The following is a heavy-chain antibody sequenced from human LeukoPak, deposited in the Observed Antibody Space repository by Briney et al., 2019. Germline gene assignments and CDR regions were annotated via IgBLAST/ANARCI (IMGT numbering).Heavy chain of an antibody. Sequence: PGGSLRLSCAASGFTFSSYGMHWVRQAPGKGLEWVAVIWYDGSNKYYADSVKGRFTISRDNSKNTLYLQMNSLRAEDTAVYYCARLLFGSPVDTAMVPPVDAFDIWGQGTMVTVSS. D-gene: IGHD5-18*01. V-gene: IGHV3-33*08. J-gene: IGHJ3*02. CDR2: IWYDGSNK. CDR1: GFTFSSYG. CDR3: ARLLFGSPVDTAMVPPVDAFDI.